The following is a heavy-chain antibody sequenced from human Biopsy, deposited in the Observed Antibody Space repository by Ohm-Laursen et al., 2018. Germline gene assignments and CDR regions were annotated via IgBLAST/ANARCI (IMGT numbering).Heavy chain of an antibody. CDR2: IHHSGRT. D-gene: IGHD3-22*01. CDR1: GDSFNGYY. V-gene: IGHV4-34*01. Sequence: GTLSLTCAVYGDSFNGYYWSWIRQTPGKGLEWIGEIHHSGRTNYNPSLKSRFPISVDTSKNQFSLKVRSVTAADTAVYYCVRGVDYYDPYHYYALDVWGQGTTVTVSS. CDR3: VRGVDYYDPYHYYALDV. J-gene: IGHJ6*02.